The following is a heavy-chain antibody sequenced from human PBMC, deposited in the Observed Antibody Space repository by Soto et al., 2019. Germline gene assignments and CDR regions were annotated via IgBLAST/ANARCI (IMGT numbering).Heavy chain of an antibody. D-gene: IGHD1-26*01. CDR2: IKQDGSEK. J-gene: IGHJ6*03. CDR3: ARGGVVGATVLFYYYYYMDV. V-gene: IGHV3-7*01. CDR1: GFTFSSYW. Sequence: GGSLRLSCAASGFTFSSYWMSWVRQAPGKGLEWVANIKQDGSEKYYVDSVKGRFTISRDNAKNSLYLQMNSLRAEDTAVYYCARGGVVGATVLFYYYYYMDVWGKGTTVTVSS.